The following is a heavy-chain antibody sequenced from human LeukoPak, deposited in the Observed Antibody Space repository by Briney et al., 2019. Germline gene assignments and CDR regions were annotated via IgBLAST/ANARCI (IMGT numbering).Heavy chain of an antibody. CDR3: ASYPRSIPTPPFDY. J-gene: IGHJ4*02. CDR1: GYTFTAQY. D-gene: IGHD2-21*01. Sequence: ASVKVSCKASGYTFTAQYMHWVRQAPGHGLDWMGWINPNNGDTKYAQSFLGRVTMTRDTSTTTAYMELSSLRSDDTAVYFCASYPRSIPTPPFDYWGQGTLVTVSS. CDR2: INPNNGDT. V-gene: IGHV1-2*02.